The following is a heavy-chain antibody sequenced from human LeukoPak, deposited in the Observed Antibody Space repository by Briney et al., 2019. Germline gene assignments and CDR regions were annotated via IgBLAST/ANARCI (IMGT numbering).Heavy chain of an antibody. CDR2: ISFNGNKI. Sequence: PGGSLRLSCTASGFSFEDYAMHWVRQVPGKGPEWVSGISFNGNKIDYVDSVEGRFTISRDNAKNTLYLEMSGLRADDTAVYYCASPAYGDYALFDYWGQGPLVTVSS. V-gene: IGHV3-9*01. CDR1: GFSFEDYA. D-gene: IGHD4-17*01. J-gene: IGHJ4*02. CDR3: ASPAYGDYALFDY.